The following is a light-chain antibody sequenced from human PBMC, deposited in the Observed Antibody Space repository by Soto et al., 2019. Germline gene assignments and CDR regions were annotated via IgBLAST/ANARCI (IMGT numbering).Light chain of an antibody. CDR1: SRDVGGYHY. Sequence: QSVLTQPPSASGSPGKSVTISCTGTSRDVGGYHYVSWYQQYPGKAPNLIIYEVTKRPSGVPDRFSGSKSGNTASLTVSGLQAEDEADYYCSAYAGRNNLGVFGTGTKLTVL. CDR3: SAYAGRNNLGV. V-gene: IGLV2-8*01. J-gene: IGLJ1*01. CDR2: EVT.